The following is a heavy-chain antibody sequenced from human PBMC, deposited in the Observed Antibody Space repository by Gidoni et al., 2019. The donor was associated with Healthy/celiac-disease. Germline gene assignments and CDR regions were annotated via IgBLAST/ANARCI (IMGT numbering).Heavy chain of an antibody. J-gene: IGHJ4*02. CDR3: AREHRAVADTGDY. D-gene: IGHD6-19*01. V-gene: IGHV1-46*01. Sequence: QVQLVQSGAEVKKPGASVKVSCTASGYTFTSYYMHWVRQAPGQGREWMGIINPSGGSTSYAQKFQGRVTMTRDTSTSTVYMELSSLRSEDTAVYYCAREHRAVADTGDYWGQGTLVTVSS. CDR1: GYTFTSYY. CDR2: INPSGGST.